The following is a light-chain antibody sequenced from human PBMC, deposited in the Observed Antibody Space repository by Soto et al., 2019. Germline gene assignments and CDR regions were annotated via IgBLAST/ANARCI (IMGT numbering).Light chain of an antibody. CDR2: DTS. Sequence: PGERATLSCRASQSLSSSLAWYQQKPGQAPRVLIYDTSSRATGIPARFSGSGSGTDFTLTISSLEPEDSAVYYCHLRSNWWTFGQGTRVEIK. V-gene: IGKV3-11*01. CDR3: HLRSNWWT. J-gene: IGKJ1*01. CDR1: QSLSSS.